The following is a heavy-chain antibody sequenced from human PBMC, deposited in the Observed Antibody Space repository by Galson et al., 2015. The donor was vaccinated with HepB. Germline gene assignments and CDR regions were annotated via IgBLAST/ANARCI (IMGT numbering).Heavy chain of an antibody. J-gene: IGHJ4*02. CDR2: ISGSGGST. D-gene: IGHD3-22*01. CDR3: AKDQGHDSSGGTFDY. V-gene: IGHV3-23*01. Sequence: SLRLSCAASGFTFSSYAMSWVRQAPGKGLEWVSAISGSGGSTYYADSVKGRFTISRDNSKNTLYLQMNSLRAEDTAVYYCAKDQGHDSSGGTFDYWGQGTLVTVSS. CDR1: GFTFSSYA.